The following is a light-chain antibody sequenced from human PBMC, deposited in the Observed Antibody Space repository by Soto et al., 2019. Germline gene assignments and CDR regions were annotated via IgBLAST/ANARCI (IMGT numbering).Light chain of an antibody. CDR1: QGISSA. Sequence: AIQLTQSPSSLSASVGDRVTITCRASQGISSALAWYQQKPGKAPKLLIYDASSLESGVPSRFSGSGSGTDFTLPISSLQPEDFATYHCQQFNSYPHFFGQGTRLEIK. V-gene: IGKV1-13*02. J-gene: IGKJ5*01. CDR2: DAS. CDR3: QQFNSYPHF.